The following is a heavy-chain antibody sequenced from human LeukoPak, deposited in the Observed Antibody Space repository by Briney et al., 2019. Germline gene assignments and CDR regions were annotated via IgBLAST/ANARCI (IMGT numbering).Heavy chain of an antibody. J-gene: IGHJ4*02. CDR1: GFTFSSYW. CDR3: ARGGFYYYDSVYDY. V-gene: IGHV3-7*01. CDR2: IKQDGSEK. D-gene: IGHD3-22*01. Sequence: GGSLRLSCAASGFTFSSYWMSWVRQAPGKGLEWMANIKQDGSEKYYVDSVKGRFTISRDNAKNSLYLQMNSLRAEDTAVYYCARGGFYYYDSVYDYWGQGTLVTVSS.